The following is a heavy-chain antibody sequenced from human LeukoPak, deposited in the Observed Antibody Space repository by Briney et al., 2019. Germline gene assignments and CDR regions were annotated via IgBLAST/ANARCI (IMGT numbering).Heavy chain of an antibody. CDR1: GFPISSGYY. Sequence: SETLSLTCAVSGFPISSGYYWGWIRQPPGKGLEGIGSIHHSGRTYYNPSLKSRVTISVDTSKNQFSLRLSSVTAADTAVYYCARHVDTVMITENYFDYWGQGTLVTVSS. CDR2: IHHSGRT. D-gene: IGHD5-18*01. CDR3: ARHVDTVMITENYFDY. J-gene: IGHJ4*02. V-gene: IGHV4-38-2*01.